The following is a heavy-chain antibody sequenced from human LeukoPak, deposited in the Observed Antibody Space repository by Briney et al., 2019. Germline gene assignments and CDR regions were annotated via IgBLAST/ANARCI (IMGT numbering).Heavy chain of an antibody. J-gene: IGHJ5*02. CDR2: IIPILGIA. CDR1: GGTFSSYT. V-gene: IGHV1-69*04. D-gene: IGHD1-26*01. CDR3: ARDIEDGSSYFDWFDP. Sequence: ASVKVSCKASGGTFSSYTISWVRQAPGQGLEWMGRIIPILGIANYAQKFQGRVTITSDKSTSTAYMELSSLRSEDTAVYYCARDIEDGSSYFDWFDPWGQGTLVTVSS.